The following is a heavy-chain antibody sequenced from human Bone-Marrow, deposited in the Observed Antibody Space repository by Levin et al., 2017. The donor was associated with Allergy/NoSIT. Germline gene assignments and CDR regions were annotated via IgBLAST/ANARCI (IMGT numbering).Heavy chain of an antibody. D-gene: IGHD3-3*01. V-gene: IGHV3-11*01. J-gene: IGHJ4*02. CDR3: ASGTIFGVVTYD. Sequence: GESLKISCAASGFTFSDYYMSWIRQAPGKGLEWVSYISSSGSTIYYADSVKGRFTISRDNAKNSLYLQMNSLRAEDTAVYYCASGTIFGVVTYDWGQGTLVTVSS. CDR2: ISSSGSTI. CDR1: GFTFSDYY.